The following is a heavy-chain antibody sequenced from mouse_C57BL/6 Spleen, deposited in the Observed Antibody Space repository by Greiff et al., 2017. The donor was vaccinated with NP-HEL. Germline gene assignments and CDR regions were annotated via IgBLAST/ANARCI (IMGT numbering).Heavy chain of an antibody. V-gene: IGHV14-1*01. J-gene: IGHJ2*01. Sequence: EVQLQQSGAELVRPGASVKLSCTASGFNIKDSYMHWVKQRPEQGLEWIGTIDPEDGDTEYATKFQGKATMTADPSSNTAYLQRSSLTSEDTAVYYCTSGSPFDYWGQGTTLTVSS. CDR1: GFNIKDSY. CDR3: TSGSPFDY. CDR2: IDPEDGDT. D-gene: IGHD1-1*01.